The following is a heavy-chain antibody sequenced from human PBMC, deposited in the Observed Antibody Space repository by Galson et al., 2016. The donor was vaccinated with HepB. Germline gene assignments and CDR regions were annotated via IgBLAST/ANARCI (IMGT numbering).Heavy chain of an antibody. CDR1: GFAFNTRG. J-gene: IGHJ4*02. V-gene: IGHV3-33*01. Sequence: SLRLSCAASGFAFNTRGIHWVRQAPGKGLEWVAVISYDGNHQYYADSVKGRFTVSRDNSRNTLFLQMNSLRAEDTAVYYCAADRGSYSRSGIDFWGQGTLATVSS. CDR2: ISYDGNHQ. CDR3: AADRGSYSRSGIDF. D-gene: IGHD6-6*01.